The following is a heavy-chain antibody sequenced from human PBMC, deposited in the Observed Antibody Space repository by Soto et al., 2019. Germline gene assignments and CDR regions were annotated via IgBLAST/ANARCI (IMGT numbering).Heavy chain of an antibody. CDR2: IDKVGTDS. D-gene: IGHD3-10*01. V-gene: IGHV3-74*01. CDR1: EFTFSGRS. J-gene: IGHJ6*03. Sequence: EVQLVESGGGLVQPGGSLILSCAASEFTFSGRSVHWVRQAPGKGLVWVSGIDKVGTDSTYADSVKGRFTSSRDNAKNTVYLQMNSRSVEDTAVYYCARGWFGPDVWGKGTTVTVSS. CDR3: ARGWFGPDV.